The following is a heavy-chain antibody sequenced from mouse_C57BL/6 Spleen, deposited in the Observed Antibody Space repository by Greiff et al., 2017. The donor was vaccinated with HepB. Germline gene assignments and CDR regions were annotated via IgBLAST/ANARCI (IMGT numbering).Heavy chain of an antibody. J-gene: IGHJ4*01. D-gene: IGHD1-1*01. CDR2: ISSGGDYI. CDR1: GFTFSSYA. V-gene: IGHV5-9-1*02. Sequence: EVMLVESGEGLVKPGGSLKLSCAASGFTFSSYAMSWVRQTPEKRLEWVAYISSGGDYIYYADTVKGRFTISRDNARNTLYLQMSSLKSEDTAMYYCTRDRGSSPYYYAMDYWGQGTSVTVSS. CDR3: TRDRGSSPYYYAMDY.